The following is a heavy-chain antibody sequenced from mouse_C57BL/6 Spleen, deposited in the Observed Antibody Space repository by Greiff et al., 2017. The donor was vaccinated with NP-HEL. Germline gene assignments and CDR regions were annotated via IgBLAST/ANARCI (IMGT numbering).Heavy chain of an antibody. Sequence: DVQLVESEGGLVQPGSSMKLSCTASGFTFSDYYMAWVRQVPEKGLEWVANINYDGSSTYYLDSLKSRFIISRDNAKNILYLQMSSLKSEDTATYYCAREEIYYGDYYAMDYWGQGTSVTVSS. D-gene: IGHD2-1*01. CDR1: GFTFSDYY. J-gene: IGHJ4*01. CDR3: AREEIYYGDYYAMDY. V-gene: IGHV5-16*01. CDR2: INYDGSST.